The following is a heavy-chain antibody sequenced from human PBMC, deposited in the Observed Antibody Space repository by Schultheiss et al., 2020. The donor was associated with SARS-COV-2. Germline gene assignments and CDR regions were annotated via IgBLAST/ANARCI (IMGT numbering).Heavy chain of an antibody. CDR3: ARLAVCSSTSCHGAFDI. CDR2: IYYSGST. V-gene: IGHV4-39*01. D-gene: IGHD2-2*01. Sequence: SETLSLTCTVSGGSISSSSYYWGWIRQPPGKGLEWIGSIYYSGSTYYNPSLKSRVTISVDTSKNQFSLNLSSVTAADTAVYYCARLAVCSSTSCHGAFDIWGQGTMVTVSS. CDR1: GGSISSSSYY. J-gene: IGHJ3*02.